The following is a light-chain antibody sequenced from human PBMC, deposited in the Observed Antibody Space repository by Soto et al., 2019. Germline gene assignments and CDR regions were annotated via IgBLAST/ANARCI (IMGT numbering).Light chain of an antibody. CDR1: QSISSY. V-gene: IGKV1-39*01. J-gene: IGKJ1*01. Sequence: DIQMTQSPSSLSASVGDRVTITCRASQSISSYLNWYQQKPGKAPKLLIYDVSSLQSGVPSRFSGSGSGTEFTLTISSLKPDDFATYYCQQFIDGWTFGQGTKVDIK. CDR3: QQFIDGWT. CDR2: DVS.